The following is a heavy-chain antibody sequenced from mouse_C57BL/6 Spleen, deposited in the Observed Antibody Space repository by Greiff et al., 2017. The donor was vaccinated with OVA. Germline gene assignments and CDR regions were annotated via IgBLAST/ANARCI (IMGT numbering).Heavy chain of an antibody. V-gene: IGHV1-18*01. J-gene: IGHJ1*03. CDR3: ARLGDYDRDWYFDV. Sequence: VQLKQSGPELVKPGASVKIPCKASGSTFTDYNMDWVKQSHGKSLEWIGDINPNNGGTIYNQKFKGKATLTVDKSSSTAYMELRSRTSEDTAVYYCARLGDYDRDWYFDVWGTGTTVTVSS. CDR2: INPNNGGT. CDR1: GSTFTDYN. D-gene: IGHD2-4*01.